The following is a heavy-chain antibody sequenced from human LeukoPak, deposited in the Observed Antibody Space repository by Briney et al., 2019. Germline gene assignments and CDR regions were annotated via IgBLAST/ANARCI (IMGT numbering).Heavy chain of an antibody. Sequence: GGSLRLSCAASGFTVSRNYMSWVRQAPGRGLEWVSVIYSGGSTYYADSVKGRFTISRDNARNTLYLQMSSLRAEDTAVYYCASTEYVASHFDQWGQGTLVTVSS. CDR2: IYSGGST. V-gene: IGHV3-66*01. CDR3: ASTEYVASHFDQ. J-gene: IGHJ4*02. D-gene: IGHD5-12*01. CDR1: GFTVSRNY.